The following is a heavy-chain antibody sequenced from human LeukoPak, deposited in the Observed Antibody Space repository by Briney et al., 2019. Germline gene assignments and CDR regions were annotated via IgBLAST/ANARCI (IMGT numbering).Heavy chain of an antibody. J-gene: IGHJ4*02. CDR1: GGSFSGYY. V-gene: IGHV4-34*01. CDR3: ARRELGIYYFDY. CDR2: INHSGST. Sequence: PSETLSLTCAVYGGSFSGYYWSWIRQPPGKGLEWIGEINHSGSTNYNPSLTSRVTISVDTSKNQFSLKLSSVTAADTAVYYCARRELGIYYFDYWGQGTLVTVSS. D-gene: IGHD7-27*01.